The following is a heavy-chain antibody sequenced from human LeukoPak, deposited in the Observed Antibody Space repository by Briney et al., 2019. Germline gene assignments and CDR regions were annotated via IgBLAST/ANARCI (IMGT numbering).Heavy chain of an antibody. CDR1: GGSISSSSYY. J-gene: IGHJ4*02. Sequence: PSETLSLTCTVSGGSISSSSYYWGWIRQPPGKGLGWNGSIYYSGSTYYNPSLKSRVTISVDTSKNQFSLKLSSVTAADTAVYYCASLRYFDWAPPYFDYWGQGTLVTVSS. CDR2: IYYSGST. V-gene: IGHV4-39*07. D-gene: IGHD3-9*01. CDR3: ASLRYFDWAPPYFDY.